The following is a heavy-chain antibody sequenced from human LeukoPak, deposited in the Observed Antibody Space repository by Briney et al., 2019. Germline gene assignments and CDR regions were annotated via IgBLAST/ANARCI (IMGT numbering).Heavy chain of an antibody. J-gene: IGHJ5*02. CDR2: IIPIFGSA. CDR1: GYTFTSYG. D-gene: IGHD1-7*01. V-gene: IGHV1-69*13. Sequence: SVKVSCKASGYTFTSYGISWVRQAPGQGLEWMGGIIPIFGSANYAQKFQGRVTITADESTSTAYMELSSLRSEDTALYYCARVTHTELSTWFDPWGQGTLVTVSS. CDR3: ARVTHTELSTWFDP.